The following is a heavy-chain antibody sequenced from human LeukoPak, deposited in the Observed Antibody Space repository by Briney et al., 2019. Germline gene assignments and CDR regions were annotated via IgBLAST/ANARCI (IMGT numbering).Heavy chain of an antibody. V-gene: IGHV3-23*01. CDR1: GFTFSNHA. CDR3: AKVAALCTSTSCVRGGFDY. CDR2: LSGSGGNS. Sequence: PGGSLRLSCAASGFTFSNHAMSWVRQAPGTGLEWVSALSGSGGNSYYADSVKGRFTISRDNSKNTLYLQMNSVRAEDTARYYCAKVAALCTSTSCVRGGFDYWGQGTLVTVSS. J-gene: IGHJ4*02. D-gene: IGHD2-2*01.